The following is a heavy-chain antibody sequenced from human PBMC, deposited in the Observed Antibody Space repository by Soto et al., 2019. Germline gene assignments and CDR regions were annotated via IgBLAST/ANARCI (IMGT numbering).Heavy chain of an antibody. V-gene: IGHV1-2*04. CDR2: INPNSGGI. Sequence: QVQLVQSGAEVKNPGASVKVSCKASGYIFGAFYIHWVRQAPGQGLECMGWINPNSGGINYAQKFQGWVTMTRDTSISTVYMELSRLKSDDTAVYYCATDGSRGNDIFDYWGQGTLVAVSP. D-gene: IGHD5-12*01. J-gene: IGHJ4*02. CDR1: GYIFGAFY. CDR3: ATDGSRGNDIFDY.